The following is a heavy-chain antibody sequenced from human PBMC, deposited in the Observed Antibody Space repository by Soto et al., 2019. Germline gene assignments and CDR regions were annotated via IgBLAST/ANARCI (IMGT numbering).Heavy chain of an antibody. J-gene: IGHJ6*02. Sequence: ASLKVSCKASGYTFTSYYMHWVRQAPGQGLEWMGIINPSGGSTSYAQKFQGRVTMTRDTSTSTVYMELSSLRSEDTAVYYCARESPQPGGSGSYYNMPHYYYGMDVWGQGTTVTVSS. D-gene: IGHD3-10*01. V-gene: IGHV1-46*01. CDR1: GYTFTSYY. CDR2: INPSGGST. CDR3: ARESPQPGGSGSYYNMPHYYYGMDV.